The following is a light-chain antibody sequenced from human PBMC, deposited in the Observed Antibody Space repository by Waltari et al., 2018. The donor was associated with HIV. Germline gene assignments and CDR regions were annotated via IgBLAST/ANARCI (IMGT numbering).Light chain of an antibody. CDR1: QSVGND. Sequence: LLTQSPAILSLSPGENATLSCRASQSVGNDLAWYQQRPGHAPKFLINDAARRAAGGPARVSGSGSETDFTLTISTVEPEDSAVYYCQQRTNWPPLTFGGGTKVEIK. CDR2: DAA. CDR3: QQRTNWPPLT. J-gene: IGKJ4*01. V-gene: IGKV3-11*01.